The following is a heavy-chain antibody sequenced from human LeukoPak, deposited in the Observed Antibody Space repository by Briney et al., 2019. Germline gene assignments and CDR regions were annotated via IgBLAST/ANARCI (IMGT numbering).Heavy chain of an antibody. J-gene: IGHJ4*02. Sequence: SETLSLTCTVSGGSISSYYWSWIRQPPGKGLEWIGYIYYSGSTNYNPSLKSRVTISVDTSKNQFFLKLSSVTAADTAVYYCARQRGGDCFDYWGQGTLVTVSS. CDR3: ARQRGGDCFDY. D-gene: IGHD2-21*01. CDR2: IYYSGST. CDR1: GGSISSYY. V-gene: IGHV4-59*08.